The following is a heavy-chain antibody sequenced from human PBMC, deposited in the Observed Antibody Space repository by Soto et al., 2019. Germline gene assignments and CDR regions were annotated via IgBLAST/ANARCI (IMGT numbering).Heavy chain of an antibody. CDR3: ARRHYCRGDCTINPDYYYWMDV. V-gene: IGHV5-51*01. CDR2: ICPGYSNI. Sequence: EVQVVQSGAEVKEPGESLKISCKGSGYIFTDHCIVWVRQMAGKGLEWVGIICPGYSNIIYSPSVQGQVTISADMSISTAYLQWSSLKASDTAIYYCARRHYCRGDCTINPDYYYWMDVWGQGTMVTVSS. J-gene: IGHJ6*02. D-gene: IGHD2-21*02. CDR1: GYIFTDHC.